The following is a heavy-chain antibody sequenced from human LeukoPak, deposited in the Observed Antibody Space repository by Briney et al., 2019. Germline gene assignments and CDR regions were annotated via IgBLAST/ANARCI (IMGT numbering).Heavy chain of an antibody. CDR1: GGSISSYY. CDR2: IYYSGTT. D-gene: IGHD2-2*01. J-gene: IGHJ6*02. Sequence: SETLSLTCTVSGGSISSYYWSWIRQPPGKGLEWIGYIYYSGTTNYNPSLKSRVTISVDTSKNQFSLKLSSVTAADTAVYYCARRTYCSSTSCYYYYYGMDVWGQGTTVTVSS. V-gene: IGHV4-59*08. CDR3: ARRTYCSSTSCYYYYYGMDV.